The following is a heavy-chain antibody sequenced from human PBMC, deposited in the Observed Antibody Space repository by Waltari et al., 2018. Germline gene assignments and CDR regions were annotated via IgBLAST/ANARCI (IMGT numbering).Heavy chain of an antibody. V-gene: IGHV3-30*03. Sequence: QVQLVESGGGVVQPGKSLRLSCSASGFSFSGFSMHWVRQAPGKGLEWVAVITYDGKHKDYADAVKGRFTISRDNAKNSLYLQMNSLKADDTAVYYCARSSSTEFDSWGQGTLVTVSS. CDR3: ARSSSTEFDS. CDR1: GFSFSGFS. CDR2: ITYDGKHK. D-gene: IGHD2-2*01. J-gene: IGHJ4*02.